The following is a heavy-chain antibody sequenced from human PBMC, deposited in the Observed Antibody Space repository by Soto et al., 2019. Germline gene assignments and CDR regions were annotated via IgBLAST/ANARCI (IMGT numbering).Heavy chain of an antibody. CDR3: ARDSGDYPYYYYYMAV. V-gene: IGHV3-53*04. D-gene: IGHD4-17*01. CDR1: RLTVYNKY. J-gene: IGHJ6*03. Sequence: LRLSCAACRLTVYNKYMSLVRQAPGKGLEWVSVIYSGGSTYYADSVKGRFTISRHNSKNTLYLQMNSLRAEDTAVYYCARDSGDYPYYYYYMAVWGKGTTVTVSS. CDR2: IYSGGST.